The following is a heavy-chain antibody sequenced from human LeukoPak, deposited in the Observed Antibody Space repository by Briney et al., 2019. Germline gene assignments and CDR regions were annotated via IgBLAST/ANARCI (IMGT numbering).Heavy chain of an antibody. CDR1: GFTFSGSA. Sequence: PGGSLRLSCAASGFTFSGSAMHWVRQASGKGLEWVGRIRSKANSYATAYAASVKGRFTISRDDSKNTAYLQMNSLKTEDTAVYYCTRRGSGSFLLDYWGQGTLVTVSP. CDR3: TRRGSGSFLLDY. CDR2: IRSKANSYAT. D-gene: IGHD3-10*01. J-gene: IGHJ4*02. V-gene: IGHV3-73*01.